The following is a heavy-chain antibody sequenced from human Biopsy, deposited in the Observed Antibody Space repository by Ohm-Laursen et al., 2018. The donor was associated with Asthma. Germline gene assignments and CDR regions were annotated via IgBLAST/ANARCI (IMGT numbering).Heavy chain of an antibody. CDR3: ARGDSSNWSHYYFDY. D-gene: IGHD3-22*01. CDR2: IYSGGTP. V-gene: IGHV3-53*01. CDR1: GFAVSRDH. J-gene: IGHJ4*02. Sequence: SLRLSCTASGFAVSRDHMFWVRQAPGKGLGWVSVIYSGGTPHTADSVRGRFTISRDYSKNTLYLQMHSLRVEDTAVYYCARGDSSNWSHYYFDYWGQGTLVTVSS.